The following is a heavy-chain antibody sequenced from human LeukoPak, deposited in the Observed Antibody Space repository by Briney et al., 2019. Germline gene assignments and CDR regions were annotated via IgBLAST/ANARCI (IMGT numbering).Heavy chain of an antibody. CDR3: ARDPPIRGGSPYIRFDY. V-gene: IGHV1-18*01. J-gene: IGHJ4*02. CDR1: GGTFSSYA. Sequence: ASVKVSCKASGGTFSSYAISWVRQAPGQGLEWMGWISAYNGNTNYAQKLQGRVTMTTDTSTSTAYMELRSLRSDDTAVYYCARDPPIRGGSPYIRFDYWGQGTLVTVSS. D-gene: IGHD1-26*01. CDR2: ISAYNGNT.